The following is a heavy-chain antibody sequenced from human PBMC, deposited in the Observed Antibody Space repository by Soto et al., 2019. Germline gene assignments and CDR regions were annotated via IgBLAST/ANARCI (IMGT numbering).Heavy chain of an antibody. CDR1: GGTFSSYA. J-gene: IGHJ4*02. CDR3: ARGVHYDSSGYYYFY. V-gene: IGHV1-69*01. D-gene: IGHD3-22*01. CDR2: IIPIFGTA. Sequence: QVQLVQSGAEVKKPGSSVKVSCKASGGTFSSYAIDWVRQAPGQGLEWMGGIIPIFGTANYAQKFHGRITITADESTNTAYMELRSLRSEDTAVYYCARGVHYDSSGYYYFYWGQGTLVTASS.